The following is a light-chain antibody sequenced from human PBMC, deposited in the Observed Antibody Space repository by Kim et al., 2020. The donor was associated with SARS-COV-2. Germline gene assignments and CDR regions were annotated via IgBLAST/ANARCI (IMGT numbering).Light chain of an antibody. CDR3: QSYDSSLSGSRVV. Sequence: VTISCTGSSSNIGAGYDVHWYQQLPGTAPKLLIYGNSNRPSGVPDRFSGSKSGTSASLAITGLQAEDEADYYCQSYDSSLSGSRVVFGGGTKLTVL. J-gene: IGLJ2*01. V-gene: IGLV1-40*01. CDR1: SSNIGAGYD. CDR2: GNS.